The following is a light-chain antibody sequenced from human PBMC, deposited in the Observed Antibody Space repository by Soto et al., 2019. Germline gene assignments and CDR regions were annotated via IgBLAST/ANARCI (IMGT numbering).Light chain of an antibody. J-gene: IGLJ3*02. CDR3: CSYAGSYTPWV. CDR1: SSDVGGYNY. CDR2: DVS. Sequence: QSVLTQPRSVSGSPGQSVTISCTGTSSDVGGYNYVSWYQQHPGKAPKLIIYDVSKRPSGVPDRFSGSKSGNTASLTISGLQAADEADYYCCSYAGSYTPWVFGGGTKLTVL. V-gene: IGLV2-11*01.